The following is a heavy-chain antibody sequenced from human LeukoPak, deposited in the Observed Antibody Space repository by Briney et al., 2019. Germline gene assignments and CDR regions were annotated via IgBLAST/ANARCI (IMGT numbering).Heavy chain of an antibody. V-gene: IGHV3-7*03. CDR1: GFSFSSYW. CDR3: ARDLMGIAYRGAFYY. J-gene: IGHJ4*02. D-gene: IGHD6-13*01. CDR2: IKHDASEK. Sequence: GGSLRLSCAASGFSFSSYWMSWVRRAPGKGLEWVASIKHDASEKHYVDSVKGRFTISRDNAKNSLSLQMDSLRAEDTAVYYCARDLMGIAYRGAFYYWGQGTLVTVSS.